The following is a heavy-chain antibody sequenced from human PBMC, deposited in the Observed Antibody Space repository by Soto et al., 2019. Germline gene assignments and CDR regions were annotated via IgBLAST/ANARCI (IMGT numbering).Heavy chain of an antibody. V-gene: IGHV3-23*01. CDR3: AKNFGFGAWDRPDV. Sequence: EVQLLESGGGLVQPGGSLRFSCAASGFTFGSYAMSWVRQAPGKGLEWVSTISGSGGSTYYADSVKGRFTISRDNSQNTLYLQINSLRTEDTAVYYCAKNFGFGAWDRPDVWGHGTTVTVSS. CDR2: ISGSGGST. D-gene: IGHD3-10*01. J-gene: IGHJ6*02. CDR1: GFTFGSYA.